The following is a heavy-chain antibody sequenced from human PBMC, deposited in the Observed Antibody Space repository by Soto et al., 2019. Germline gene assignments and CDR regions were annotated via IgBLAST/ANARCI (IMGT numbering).Heavy chain of an antibody. Sequence: QVQLVQSGAEVQKPGASVKVSCKASGYTFSNYYVHWVRQAPGQGLEWMGIINPSGGTITYAQKFRDIVTMTRDTSTSTVYMELSSLRSDDTAIYYCARDGTPVTRTYYHYSGVEVWGQGTTVTVSS. CDR3: ARDGTPVTRTYYHYSGVEV. D-gene: IGHD1-1*01. CDR1: GYTFSNYY. J-gene: IGHJ6*02. V-gene: IGHV1-46*01. CDR2: INPSGGTI.